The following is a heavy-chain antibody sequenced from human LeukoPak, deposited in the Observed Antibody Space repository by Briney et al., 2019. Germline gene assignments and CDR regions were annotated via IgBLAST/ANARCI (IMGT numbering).Heavy chain of an antibody. CDR1: GFTLSNYW. J-gene: IGHJ6*02. V-gene: IGHV3-74*01. CDR3: ARGPQRGAAANYYGMDV. D-gene: IGHD2-2*01. Sequence: GGSLRLSCAASGFTLSNYWMHWVRQAPGQGLVWVSRINSDGSSTSHADSVKGRFTISRDNAKSTLYLQMNSLRSEDTAVYYCARGPQRGAAANYYGMDVWGQGTTVTVSS. CDR2: INSDGSST.